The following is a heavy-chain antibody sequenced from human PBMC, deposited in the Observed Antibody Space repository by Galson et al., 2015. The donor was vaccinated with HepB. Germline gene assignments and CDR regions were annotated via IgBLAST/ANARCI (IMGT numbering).Heavy chain of an antibody. CDR1: GFTFGDYY. D-gene: IGHD3-3*01. Sequence: SLRLSCAASGFTFGDYYMTWVRQAPGKGLEWVSYISSSGSSMYYADSVQGRFTISRDNAKSSLYLQMNSLRAEDTAVYYCARDVVTLFGVVIWGQGTLVTVSS. CDR2: ISSSGSSM. CDR3: ARDVVTLFGVVI. J-gene: IGHJ4*02. V-gene: IGHV3-11*01.